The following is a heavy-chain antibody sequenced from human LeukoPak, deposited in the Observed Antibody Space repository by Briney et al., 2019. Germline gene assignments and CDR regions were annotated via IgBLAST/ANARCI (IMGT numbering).Heavy chain of an antibody. Sequence: GGSLRLSCAASGFTFSSYAMRWVRQAPGKGLEWVSALSGSGNNTYYADSVKGRFTISRDNAENSLYLQMNSLRAEDTAVYYCANTAGYKVYWGQGTLVTVSS. V-gene: IGHV3-23*01. CDR3: ANTAGYKVY. CDR2: LSGSGNNT. J-gene: IGHJ4*02. D-gene: IGHD1-14*01. CDR1: GFTFSSYA.